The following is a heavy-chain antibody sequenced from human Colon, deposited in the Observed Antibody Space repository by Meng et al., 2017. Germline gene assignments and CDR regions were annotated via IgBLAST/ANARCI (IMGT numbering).Heavy chain of an antibody. J-gene: IGHJ5*02. CDR2: INHSGST. V-gene: IGHV4-31*03. D-gene: IGHD1-1*01. CDR3: ARGLNEGGLAHNWFDP. Sequence: LNASGPGLVKPSQNLSLSCTVSGGSLSSDTYYWTWIRQDPGKGLEWIGIINHSGSTYYNPSLKSRVTMSLDTSKQQFSLKLISVTAADTAVYFCARGLNEGGLAHNWFDPWGQGTLVTVSS. CDR1: GGSLSSDTYY.